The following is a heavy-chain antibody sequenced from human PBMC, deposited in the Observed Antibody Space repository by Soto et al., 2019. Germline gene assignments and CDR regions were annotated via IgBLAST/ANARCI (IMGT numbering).Heavy chain of an antibody. CDR3: ARELIAVAGTNWFDP. Sequence: ASVKVSCKASGGTFSSYAISWVRQAPGQGLEWMGGIIPIFGTANYAQKFQGRVTITADEPTSTAYMELSSLRSEDTAVYYCARELIAVAGTNWFDPWGQGTLVTVSS. CDR1: GGTFSSYA. D-gene: IGHD6-19*01. CDR2: IIPIFGTA. V-gene: IGHV1-69*13. J-gene: IGHJ5*02.